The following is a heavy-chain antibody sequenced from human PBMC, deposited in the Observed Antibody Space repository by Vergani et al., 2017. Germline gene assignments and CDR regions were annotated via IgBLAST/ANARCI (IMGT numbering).Heavy chain of an antibody. J-gene: IGHJ6*03. CDR3: ARSSYYDFWSGYSIYYYYYYMDV. CDR2: MNPNSGNT. Sequence: QVQLVQSGAEVKKPGASVKVSCKASGYTFTSYDINWVRQATGQGLEWMGWMNPNSGNTGYAQKFQGRVTMTRNTSISTAYMELSSLRSEDTAVYYCARSSYYDFWSGYSIYYYYYYMDVWGKGTTVTVSS. V-gene: IGHV1-8*01. D-gene: IGHD3-3*01. CDR1: GYTFTSYD.